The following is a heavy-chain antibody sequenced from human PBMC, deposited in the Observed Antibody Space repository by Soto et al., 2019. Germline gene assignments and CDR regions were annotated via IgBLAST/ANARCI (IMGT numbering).Heavy chain of an antibody. Sequence: QLQLQESGPGLVKPSETLSLTCTVSGGSISSSSYYWGWIRQPPGKGLEWIGSIYYSGSTYYHPSLKSRVTISVDTSKNQFSLKLSSVTAADTAVYYCARLEGDYIHYGMDVWGQGTTVTVSS. CDR2: IYYSGST. J-gene: IGHJ6*02. D-gene: IGHD4-4*01. CDR3: ARLEGDYIHYGMDV. V-gene: IGHV4-39*01. CDR1: GGSISSSSYY.